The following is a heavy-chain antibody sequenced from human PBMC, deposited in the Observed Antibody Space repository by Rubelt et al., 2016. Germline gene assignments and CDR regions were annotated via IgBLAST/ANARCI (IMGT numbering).Heavy chain of an antibody. CDR2: IYYSGST. Sequence: QLQLQESGPGLVKPSETLSLTCTVSGGSISSSSYYWGWIRQPPGKGLEWIGSIYYSGSTYYNPSLKRRGTNSVDTSKTQFSLKLSSVTAADTAVYYCARLSSGWYYFDYWGQGTLVTVSS. V-gene: IGHV4-39*01. D-gene: IGHD6-19*01. CDR1: GGSISSSSYY. J-gene: IGHJ4*02. CDR3: ARLSSGWYYFDY.